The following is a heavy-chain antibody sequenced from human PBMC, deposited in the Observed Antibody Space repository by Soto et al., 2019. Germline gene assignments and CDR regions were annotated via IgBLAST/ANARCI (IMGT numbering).Heavy chain of an antibody. J-gene: IGHJ4*02. Sequence: SETLSLTCAVSGGSISSGGYSWSWIRQPPGKGLEWIGYIYHSGSTYYNPSLKNRVTISVDRSKKQFSLKLSSVTAADTAVYYCARTSAEYCSGGSCYPYYFDYWGQGTLVTVS. CDR1: GGSISSGGYS. D-gene: IGHD2-15*01. V-gene: IGHV4-30-2*01. CDR2: IYHSGST. CDR3: ARTSAEYCSGGSCYPYYFDY.